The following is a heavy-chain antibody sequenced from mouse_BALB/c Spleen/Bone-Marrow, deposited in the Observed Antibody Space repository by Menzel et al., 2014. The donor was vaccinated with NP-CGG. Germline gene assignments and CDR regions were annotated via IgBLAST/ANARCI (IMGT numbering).Heavy chain of an antibody. CDR3: TRYVGYAMDY. CDR1: GYTFTSFW. V-gene: IGHV1S22*01. CDR2: IYPGSVST. D-gene: IGHD3-3*01. Sequence: LQQSGSELVMPGASVKLSCKASGYTFTSFWMHWVKQRPGQGLEWIGNIYPGSVSTNYDEKFKSKATLTVDTSSSXAYMQLSSLTSEDSAVYYCTRYVGYAMDYWGQGTSVTVSS. J-gene: IGHJ4*01.